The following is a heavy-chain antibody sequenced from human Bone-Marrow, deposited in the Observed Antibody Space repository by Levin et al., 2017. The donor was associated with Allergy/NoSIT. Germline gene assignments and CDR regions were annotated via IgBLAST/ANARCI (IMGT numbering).Heavy chain of an antibody. D-gene: IGHD3-22*01. J-gene: IGHJ6*02. CDR1: GFTFSDYY. CDR2: ISSSGSTI. V-gene: IGHV3-11*01. CDR3: AREPDSSGYSRVPYYYGMDV. Sequence: GGSLRLSCAASGFTFSDYYMSWIRQAPGKGLEWVSYISSSGSTIYYADSVKGRFTISRDNAKNSLYLQMNSLRAEDTAVYYCAREPDSSGYSRVPYYYGMDVWGQGTTVTVSS.